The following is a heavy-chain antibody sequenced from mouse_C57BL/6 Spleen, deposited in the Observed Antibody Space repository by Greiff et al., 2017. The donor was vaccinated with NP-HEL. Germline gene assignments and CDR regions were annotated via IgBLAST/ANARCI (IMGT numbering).Heavy chain of an antibody. CDR3: ARGDYYGSSYAMDY. CDR1: GYAFSSYW. Sequence: VQLQESGAELVKPGASVKISCKASGYAFSSYWMNWVKQRPGKGLEWIGQIYPGDGDTNYNGQFKGKATLTADKSSSTAYMQLSSLISGDSGVYVCARGDYYGSSYAMDYWGQGTSVTVSS. D-gene: IGHD1-1*01. J-gene: IGHJ4*01. V-gene: IGHV1-80*01. CDR2: IYPGDGDT.